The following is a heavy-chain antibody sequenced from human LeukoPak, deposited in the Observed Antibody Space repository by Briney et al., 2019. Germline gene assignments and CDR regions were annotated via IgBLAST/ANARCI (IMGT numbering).Heavy chain of an antibody. D-gene: IGHD2-21*01. CDR2: ISSSGSTI. Sequence: PGGSLRLSCAASGFTFSSYETNWVRQAPGKGLEWVSYISSSGSTIYYADSVKGRFTISRDNAKNSLYLQMNSLRAEDTAVYYCARGFSGGIATPPKEAYYFDYWGQGTLVTVSS. J-gene: IGHJ4*02. V-gene: IGHV3-48*03. CDR1: GFTFSSYE. CDR3: ARGFSGGIATPPKEAYYFDY.